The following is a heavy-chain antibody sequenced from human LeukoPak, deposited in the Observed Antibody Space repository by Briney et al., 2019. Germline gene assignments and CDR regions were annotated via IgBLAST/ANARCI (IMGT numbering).Heavy chain of an antibody. J-gene: IGHJ3*02. Sequence: SETLSLTCSVSGGSLSSSYWNWIRQPPGRGLEWIGCVYYSGSTFYNPSLKSRVTISADTSKNQFSLKLSSVTAADTAVYYCVREVRYYDSSGYFTKSDGFDIWGQGTVVTVSS. CDR2: VYYSGST. CDR1: GGSLSSSY. V-gene: IGHV4-59*01. CDR3: VREVRYYDSSGYFTKSDGFDI. D-gene: IGHD3-22*01.